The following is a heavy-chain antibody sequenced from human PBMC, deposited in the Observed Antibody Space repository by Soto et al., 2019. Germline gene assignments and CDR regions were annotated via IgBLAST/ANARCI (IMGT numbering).Heavy chain of an antibody. Sequence: SETLSLTCTVSGGSISSGGYYWSWIRQHPGKGLEWIGYIYYSGSTYYNPSLKSRVTISVDTSKNQFSLKLSSVTAADTAVYYCARASDSRDGFDYWGQGTLVTVSS. CDR3: ARASDSRDGFDY. CDR2: IYYSGST. J-gene: IGHJ4*02. CDR1: GGSISSGGYY. D-gene: IGHD6-13*01. V-gene: IGHV4-31*03.